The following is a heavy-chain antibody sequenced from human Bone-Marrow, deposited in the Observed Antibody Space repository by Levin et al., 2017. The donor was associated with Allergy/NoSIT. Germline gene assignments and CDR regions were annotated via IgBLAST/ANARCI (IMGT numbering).Heavy chain of an antibody. Sequence: SQTLSLTCAVYGGSFSASYWSWLRQPPGKGLEWIGEISHGGSTNYNPSLTSRVTISLDASKHQFSLNLESVTPADTAVYYCARAMTGYFFGSGSFEDWGQGTLVTVSS. V-gene: IGHV4-34*01. CDR3: ARAMTGYFFGSGSFED. CDR2: ISHGGST. D-gene: IGHD3-10*01. J-gene: IGHJ4*02. CDR1: GGSFSASY.